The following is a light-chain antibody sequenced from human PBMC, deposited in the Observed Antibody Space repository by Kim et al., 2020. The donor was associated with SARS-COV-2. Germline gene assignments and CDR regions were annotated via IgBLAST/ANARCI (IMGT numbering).Light chain of an antibody. CDR3: QQYNQLPLT. CDR2: GAS. V-gene: IGKV3-15*01. Sequence: EIVMTQSPATLSVSPGERATLSCRASQSVSSNLAWYQQKPGQAPRLLIKGASTRATGIAARFSGSGFGTEFTLTISSLQSEDFAFYYCQQYNQLPLTFGGGTKVDIK. J-gene: IGKJ4*01. CDR1: QSVSSN.